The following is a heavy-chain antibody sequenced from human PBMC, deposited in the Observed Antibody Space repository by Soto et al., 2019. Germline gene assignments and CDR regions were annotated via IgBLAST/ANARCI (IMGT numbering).Heavy chain of an antibody. CDR3: ARLGGYYQAFDQ. J-gene: IGHJ4*02. Sequence: SETLSLTCTVSGGSMNTYYWGWFRQPPGKGLEWVGYIYYSGSTTYSPPLKSRVTISVDTSKNQFSLKLDSVTAADTAVYYCARLGGYYQAFDQWGQGSLVTVSS. CDR1: GGSMNTYY. D-gene: IGHD3-22*01. CDR2: IYYSGST. V-gene: IGHV4-59*08.